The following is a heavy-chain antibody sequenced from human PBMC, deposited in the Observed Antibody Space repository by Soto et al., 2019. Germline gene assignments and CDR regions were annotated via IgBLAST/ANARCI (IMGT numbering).Heavy chain of an antibody. V-gene: IGHV3-7*01. Sequence: HPGGSLSLSCEMSGFTFKTYWMSWVRQAPGKGLEWLANMNEDANTKYYVDSVKGRFTILGDSAGNSLFLKMASLRAEDTAVYFCAAYNTSRHAAFDIWGRGTLVTVSS. CDR1: GFTFKTYW. CDR3: AAYNTSRHAAFDI. D-gene: IGHD1-20*01. J-gene: IGHJ3*02. CDR2: MNEDANTK.